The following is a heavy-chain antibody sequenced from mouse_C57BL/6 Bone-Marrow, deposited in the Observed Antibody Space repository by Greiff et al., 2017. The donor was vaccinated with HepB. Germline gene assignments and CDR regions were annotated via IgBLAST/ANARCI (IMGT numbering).Heavy chain of an antibody. Sequence: QVQLQQSGAELVRPGTSVKVSCKASGYAFTNYLIEWVKQRPGQGLEWIGVINPGSGGTNYNEKFKGKATLTADKSSSTAYMQLSSLTSEDSAVYFCARWDGEWLRRGDWYFDVWGTGTTVTVSS. V-gene: IGHV1-54*01. D-gene: IGHD2-2*01. CDR1: GYAFTNYL. J-gene: IGHJ1*03. CDR3: ARWDGEWLRRGDWYFDV. CDR2: INPGSGGT.